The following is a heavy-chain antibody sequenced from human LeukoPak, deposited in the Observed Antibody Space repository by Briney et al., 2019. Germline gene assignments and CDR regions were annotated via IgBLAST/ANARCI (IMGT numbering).Heavy chain of an antibody. D-gene: IGHD4-17*01. CDR1: GYTLTELS. J-gene: IGHJ4*02. CDR3: ALYYGDSAKGYYFDY. CDR2: FDPEDGEI. V-gene: IGHV1-24*01. Sequence: GASVKVSCKVSGYTLTELSIHWVRQAPGKGLEWMGGFDPEDGEIIYAQNFQGRVTMTEDTSTDTAYMELSSLRYEDTAVYYCALYYGDSAKGYYFDYWGQGTLVTVSS.